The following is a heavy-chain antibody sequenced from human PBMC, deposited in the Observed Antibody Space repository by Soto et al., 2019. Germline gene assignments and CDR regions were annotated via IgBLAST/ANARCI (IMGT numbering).Heavy chain of an antibody. CDR2: IIPIFGTA. J-gene: IGHJ4*02. CDR3: ARDRGAFGGVIIYFDY. CDR1: GGTFSSYA. V-gene: IGHV1-69*12. D-gene: IGHD3-16*02. Sequence: QVQLVQSGAEVKKPGSSVKVSCKASGGTFSSYAISWVRQAPGQGLGWMGGIIPIFGTANYAQKFQGRVTITADESTSTAYMELSSLRSEDTAVYYCARDRGAFGGVIIYFDYWGQGTLVTVSS.